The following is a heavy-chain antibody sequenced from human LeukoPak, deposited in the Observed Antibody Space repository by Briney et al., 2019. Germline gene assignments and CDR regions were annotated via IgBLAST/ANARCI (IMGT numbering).Heavy chain of an antibody. CDR3: AREDSSGYGY. CDR1: GYTFTGYY. J-gene: IGHJ4*02. CDR2: INPNSGGT. Sequence: ASVEVSCKASGYTFTGYYMHWVRQAPGQGLEWMGWINPNSGGTNYAQNFQGRVTMTRDTSISTAYMEVSRLRSDDTAVYYCAREDSSGYGYWGQGTLVTVSS. V-gene: IGHV1-2*02. D-gene: IGHD3-22*01.